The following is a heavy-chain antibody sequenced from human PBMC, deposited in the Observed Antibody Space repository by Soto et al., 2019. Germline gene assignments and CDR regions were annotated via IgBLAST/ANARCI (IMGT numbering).Heavy chain of an antibody. CDR2: IIPIFGTA. CDR1: GGTFSSYA. J-gene: IGHJ6*02. D-gene: IGHD6-13*01. V-gene: IGHV1-69*12. Sequence: QVQLVQSGAEVKKPGSSVKVSRKASGGTFSSYAISWVRQAPGQGLEWMGGIIPIFGTANYAQKFQGRVTITADESTSTAHMELSSLRSEDTAVYYCARPAAAGSYYGMDVWGQGTTVTVSS. CDR3: ARPAAAGSYYGMDV.